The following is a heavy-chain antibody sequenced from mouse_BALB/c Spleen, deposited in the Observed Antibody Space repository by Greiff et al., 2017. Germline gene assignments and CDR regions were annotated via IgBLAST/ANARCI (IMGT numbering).Heavy chain of an antibody. Sequence: EVKLVESGPELVKPGASMKISCKASGYSFTGYTMNWVKQSHGKNLEWIGLINPYNGGTSYNQKFKGKATLTVDKSSSTAYMELLSLTSEDSAVYYCARERGNWDGFAYWGQGTLVTVSA. CDR2: INPYNGGT. J-gene: IGHJ3*01. CDR1: GYSFTGYT. D-gene: IGHD4-1*01. V-gene: IGHV1-18*01. CDR3: ARERGNWDGFAY.